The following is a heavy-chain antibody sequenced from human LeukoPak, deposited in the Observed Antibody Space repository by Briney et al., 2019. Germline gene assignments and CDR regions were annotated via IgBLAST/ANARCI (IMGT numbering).Heavy chain of an antibody. J-gene: IGHJ4*02. CDR1: GFTFSTYW. CDR3: VRGSGYADY. D-gene: IGHD5-12*01. Sequence: RTGGSLRLSCAASGFTFSTYWMHWVRQAPGKGLVWVSGISSDGSRTSSADSVKGRFTISRDDAKNTLYLQMNSLRAEDTAMYYCVRGSGYADYWGQGTLVTVSS. V-gene: IGHV3-74*01. CDR2: ISSDGSRT.